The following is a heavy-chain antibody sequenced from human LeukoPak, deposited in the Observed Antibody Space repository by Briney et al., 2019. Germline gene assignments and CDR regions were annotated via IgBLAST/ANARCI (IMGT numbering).Heavy chain of an antibody. CDR3: ATADGGSLIFDY. V-gene: IGHV1-24*01. CDR2: SDPEDGET. Sequence: ASVKVSCKVSGYTLTELSMHWVRQAPGKGLEWMGGSDPEDGETIYAQKFQGRVTMTEDTSTDTAYMELSSLRSEDTAVYYCATADGGSLIFDYWGQGTLVTVSS. CDR1: GYTLTELS. J-gene: IGHJ4*02. D-gene: IGHD4-23*01.